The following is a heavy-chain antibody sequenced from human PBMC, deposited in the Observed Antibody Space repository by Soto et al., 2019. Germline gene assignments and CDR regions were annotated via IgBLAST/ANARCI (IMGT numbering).Heavy chain of an antibody. D-gene: IGHD5-18*01. V-gene: IGHV1-18*01. CDR3: GREGFYAGLGRYSYGYSPPRYYGMDV. J-gene: IGHJ6*02. CDR1: GYSFTTYC. CDR2: VSGYNDYT. Sequence: ASVKVSCQASGYSFTTYCLRWGRQAPGHGREWVGWVSGYNDYTDYSQKFQGRGNIATEHSTRTAHLGLRGPRSDANARYFRGREGFYAGLGRYSYGYSPPRYYGMDVWGQGTTVTVSS.